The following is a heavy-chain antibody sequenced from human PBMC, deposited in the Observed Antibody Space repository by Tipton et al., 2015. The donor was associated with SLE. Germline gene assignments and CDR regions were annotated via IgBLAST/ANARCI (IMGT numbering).Heavy chain of an antibody. D-gene: IGHD6-13*01. CDR2: IYPGYSDT. V-gene: IGHV5-51*03. Sequence: QLVQSGAEVKKPGESLKISCKGSEYSFANYWIGWVRQMPGKGLEWMGIIYPGYSDTRYSPSFPGQVTISADKSISTAYLQWSSLKASDTAMYYCARPLGIVVAAGYFDYWGQGTLVTVSS. CDR1: EYSFANYW. CDR3: ARPLGIVVAAGYFDY. J-gene: IGHJ4*02.